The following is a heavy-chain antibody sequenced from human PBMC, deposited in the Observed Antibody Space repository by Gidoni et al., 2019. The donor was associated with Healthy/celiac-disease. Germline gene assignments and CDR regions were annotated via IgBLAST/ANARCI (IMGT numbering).Heavy chain of an antibody. D-gene: IGHD5-12*01. CDR1: GVTFRGAA. V-gene: IGHV3-73*01. J-gene: IGHJ4*02. CDR2: IRSKANSYAT. Sequence: EVQLVESGGGLVQPGGSLNSACDAPGVTFRGAAMHWVRQASGKGLEWVGRIRSKANSYATAYAASVKGRFTISRDDSKNTAYLQMNSLKTEDTAVYYCTSGYSGYEGYWGQGTLVTVSS. CDR3: TSGYSGYEGY.